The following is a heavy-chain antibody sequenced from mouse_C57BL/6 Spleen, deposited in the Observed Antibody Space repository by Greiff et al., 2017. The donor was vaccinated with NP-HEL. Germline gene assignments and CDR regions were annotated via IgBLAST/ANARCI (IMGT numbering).Heavy chain of an antibody. Sequence: EVQLQQSGPELVKPGASVKISCKASGYSFTGYYMNWVKQSPEKSLEWIGEINPSTGGTTYNPKFKAKATLTVDKSSSTAYMQLKSLTSEDSAVYYCARKDGYDYAMDYWGQGTSVTVSS. CDR1: GYSFTGYY. J-gene: IGHJ4*01. CDR2: INPSTGGT. V-gene: IGHV1-42*01. CDR3: ARKDGYDYAMDY. D-gene: IGHD2-2*01.